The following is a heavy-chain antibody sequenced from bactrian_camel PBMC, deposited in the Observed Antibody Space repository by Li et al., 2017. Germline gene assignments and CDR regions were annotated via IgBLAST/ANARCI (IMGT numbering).Heavy chain of an antibody. CDR3: ATSYYINRERLSIV. V-gene: IGHV3S53*01. CDR2: IDNEGDT. Sequence: HVQLVESGGGAVQEGGSLRLSCEVSAVVQSTYCMGWFRQAPGKEREGGASIDNEGDTRYGDDVKGRFTISKDNAKNTVYRQMKSLKSEEMGQYYCATSYYINRERLSIVWGQGTQVTVS. D-gene: IGHD2*01. CDR1: AVVQSTYC. J-gene: IGHJ4*01.